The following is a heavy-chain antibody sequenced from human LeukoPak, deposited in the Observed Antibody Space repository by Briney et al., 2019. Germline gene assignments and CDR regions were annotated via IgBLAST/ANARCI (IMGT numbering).Heavy chain of an antibody. J-gene: IGHJ4*02. Sequence: SVKVSCKASGGTFSSYAISWVRQAPGQGLEWMGGIIPIFGTANYAQKFQGRVTITTDESTSTAYMELSSLRSEDTAVYHCARGGSYRYYYFDYWGQGTLVTVSS. CDR1: GGTFSSYA. V-gene: IGHV1-69*05. D-gene: IGHD3-16*02. CDR2: IIPIFGTA. CDR3: ARGGSYRYYYFDY.